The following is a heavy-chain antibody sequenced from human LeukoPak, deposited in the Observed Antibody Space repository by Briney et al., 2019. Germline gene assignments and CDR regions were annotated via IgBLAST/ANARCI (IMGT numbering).Heavy chain of an antibody. J-gene: IGHJ6*02. CDR2: FDPEDGET. CDR1: GYTLTELS. D-gene: IGHD6-13*01. V-gene: IGHV1-24*01. Sequence: GASVKVSCKVSGYTLTELSMHWVRQAPGKGLEWMGGFDPEDGETIYAQKFQGRVTMTEDTSTDTAYMELNSLRYEDTAVYYCATVDERYLTQQVDYNGMDVWGQGTTVTVSS. CDR3: ATVDERYLTQQVDYNGMDV.